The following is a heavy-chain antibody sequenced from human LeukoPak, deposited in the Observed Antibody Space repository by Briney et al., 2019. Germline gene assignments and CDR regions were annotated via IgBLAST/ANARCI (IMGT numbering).Heavy chain of an antibody. V-gene: IGHV3-74*01. Sequence: PGGSLRLSCAASGFTFSSYWMHWVRQAPGKGLVWVSRINSDRSSTIYADSVKGRFTISRDNAKNTLYLQMNSRRADDTAVDYCARGLAAADIDYWGQGTLVTVSS. D-gene: IGHD6-13*01. CDR3: ARGLAAADIDY. CDR2: INSDRSST. CDR1: GFTFSSYW. J-gene: IGHJ4*02.